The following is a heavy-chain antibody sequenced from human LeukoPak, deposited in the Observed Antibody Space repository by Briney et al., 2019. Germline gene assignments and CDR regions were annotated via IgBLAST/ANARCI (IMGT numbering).Heavy chain of an antibody. CDR1: GFTFSSYA. D-gene: IGHD3-16*02. Sequence: GGSLRLSCAASGFTFSSYAMSWVRQAPGKGLEWVSAISGSGGSTYYADSVKGRFTISRGNSKNTLYLQMNSLRAEDTAVYYCAKDVSPMITFGGVIVKGPLFDYWGQGTLVTVSS. J-gene: IGHJ4*02. V-gene: IGHV3-23*01. CDR3: AKDVSPMITFGGVIVKGPLFDY. CDR2: ISGSGGST.